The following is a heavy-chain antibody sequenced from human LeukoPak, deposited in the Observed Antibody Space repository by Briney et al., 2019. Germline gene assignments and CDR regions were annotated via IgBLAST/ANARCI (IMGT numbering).Heavy chain of an antibody. V-gene: IGHV4-59*01. J-gene: IGHJ6*02. CDR1: GGSISYYY. CDR2: IYYGGTT. Sequence: PAETLSLTRTVSGGSISYYYWSWIRQSPGKGVEWIGYIYYGGTTNYNPSLKSRVTISVDTSNTQFSLQLRSVTAADTAVYYCAREDPQTTVPEGIDVWGQGTTVTVSS. CDR3: AREDPQTTVPEGIDV. D-gene: IGHD4-17*01.